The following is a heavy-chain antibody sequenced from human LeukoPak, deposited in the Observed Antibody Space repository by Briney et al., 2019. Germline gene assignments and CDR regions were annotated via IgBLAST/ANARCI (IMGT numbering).Heavy chain of an antibody. CDR3: ARESESTFDI. Sequence: SQTLSLTCAIPGDSVSSNSVAWNWIRQSPSRGLEWLGRTYYRSKWYNDYAVSVKSRIIINPDTSKNQFSLQLNSVTPEDTAVYYCARESESTFDIWGQGTMVTVSS. D-gene: IGHD6-6*01. J-gene: IGHJ3*02. CDR1: GDSVSSNSVA. CDR2: TYYRSKWYN. V-gene: IGHV6-1*01.